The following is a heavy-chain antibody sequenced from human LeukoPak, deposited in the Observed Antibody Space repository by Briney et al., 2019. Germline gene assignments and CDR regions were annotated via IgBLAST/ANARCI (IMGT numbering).Heavy chain of an antibody. CDR1: GGSISTYY. CDR2: IYYSGNT. D-gene: IGHD6-13*01. Sequence: SDTLSLTCTVSGGSISTYYWSWIRQPPGKGLEWIGHIYYSGNTRYNPSLKSRVTISVDTSKNQFSLKVSSVTAADTAVYYCARVQGQQLVEWFDPWGQGTLVTVSS. CDR3: ARVQGQQLVEWFDP. V-gene: IGHV4-59*07. J-gene: IGHJ5*02.